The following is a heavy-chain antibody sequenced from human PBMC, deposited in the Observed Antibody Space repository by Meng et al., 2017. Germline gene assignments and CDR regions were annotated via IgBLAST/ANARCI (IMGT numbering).Heavy chain of an antibody. D-gene: IGHD2-21*02. CDR1: GITFSSYA. CDR3: AAYCGSDFWGWWNGFDI. CDR2: ISGSGGST. Sequence: GESLKISCAASGITFSSYAMSWVRQAPGKGLEWVSTISGSGGSTYYADTVKGRFTITRDKSKSTLYMEMNRLRAEDTAVYYCAAYCGSDFWGWWNGFDIWGQGTLVTVSS. V-gene: IGHV3-23*01. J-gene: IGHJ3*02.